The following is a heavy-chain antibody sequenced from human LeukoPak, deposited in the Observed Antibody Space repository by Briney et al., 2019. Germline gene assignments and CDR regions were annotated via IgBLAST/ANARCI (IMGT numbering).Heavy chain of an antibody. Sequence: ASVKVSCRASGYTFTGYYMHWVRQAPGQGLEWMGWINPNSGGTNYAQKFQGWVTMTRDTSISTAYMELSRLRSDDTAVYYCARDRRRERSSGSGFNWFDPWGQGTLVTVSS. V-gene: IGHV1-2*04. J-gene: IGHJ5*02. D-gene: IGHD6-19*01. CDR1: GYTFTGYY. CDR3: ARDRRRERSSGSGFNWFDP. CDR2: INPNSGGT.